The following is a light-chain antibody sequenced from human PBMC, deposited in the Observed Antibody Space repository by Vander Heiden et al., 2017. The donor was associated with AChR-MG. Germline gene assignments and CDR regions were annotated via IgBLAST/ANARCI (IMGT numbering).Light chain of an antibody. J-gene: IGLJ3*02. CDR1: SSDVGGYNY. CDR2: DVS. CDR3: SSYTSSSTLGLWV. Sequence: QSALTQPASVSGSPGQSITIPCTGTSSDVGGYNYVSWYQQHPGKAPKLMIYDVSNRPSGVSNRFSGSKSGNTASLTISELQAEDEADYYCSSYTSSSTLGLWVFGGGTKLTVL. V-gene: IGLV2-14*01.